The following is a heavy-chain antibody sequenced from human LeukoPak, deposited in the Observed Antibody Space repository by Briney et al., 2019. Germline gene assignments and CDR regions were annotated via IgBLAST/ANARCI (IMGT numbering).Heavy chain of an antibody. D-gene: IGHD3-10*01. J-gene: IGHJ5*02. Sequence: PSETLSLTRTLSGGSISSSSHYWGWIRPPPGKGLEWIGSIYYSGSTYYNPSLKSRVTISVDTSKNQFSLKLRSVTAADTAVYYCARGPRFGELLWHWFDPWGQGTLVTVSS. CDR3: ARGPRFGELLWHWFDP. V-gene: IGHV4-39*07. CDR2: IYYSGST. CDR1: GGSISSSSHY.